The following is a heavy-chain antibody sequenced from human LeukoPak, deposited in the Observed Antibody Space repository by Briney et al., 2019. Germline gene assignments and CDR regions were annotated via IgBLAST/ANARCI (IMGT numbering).Heavy chain of an antibody. CDR2: IRSKTYGGTT. CDR3: TRGPIQLWLYHGMDV. V-gene: IGHV3-49*04. J-gene: IGHJ6*02. CDR1: GFPFGDHA. D-gene: IGHD5-18*01. Sequence: PGGSLRLSCTVSGFPFGDHAMSWVRQAPGKGLEWVGFIRSKTYGGTTEYAASVKGRFIISRDDSTSIAYLQMNSLKTEDTAVYYCTRGPIQLWLYHGMDVWGQGTTVTVSS.